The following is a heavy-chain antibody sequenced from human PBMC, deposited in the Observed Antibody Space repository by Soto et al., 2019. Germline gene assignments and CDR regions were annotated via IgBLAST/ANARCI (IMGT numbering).Heavy chain of an antibody. D-gene: IGHD3-22*01. V-gene: IGHV4-31*03. CDR2: IYYSGST. CDR3: ARERADYYDSSGRSSASAVDY. CDR1: GGSISSGGYY. Sequence: QVQLQESGPGLVKPSQTLSLTCTVSGGSISSGGYYWSWIRQHPGKGLEWIGYIYYSGSTYYNPSLKSRVTISVETSKNQFSLKLSSVTAADTAVYYCARERADYYDSSGRSSASAVDYWGQGTLVTVSS. J-gene: IGHJ4*02.